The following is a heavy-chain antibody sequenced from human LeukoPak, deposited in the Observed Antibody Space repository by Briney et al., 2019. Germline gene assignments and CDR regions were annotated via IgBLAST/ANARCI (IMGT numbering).Heavy chain of an antibody. V-gene: IGHV3-23*01. Sequence: GGSLRLSCAASGFTFSSYAMSWVRQAPGKGLGWVSVISSSGASTYYADSVKGRFTISRDNSKNTLYLQMNSLRAEDTAVYYCASRGYSSPWGQGTLVTVSS. CDR3: ASRGYSSP. D-gene: IGHD5-18*01. J-gene: IGHJ5*02. CDR2: ISSSGAST. CDR1: GFTFSSYA.